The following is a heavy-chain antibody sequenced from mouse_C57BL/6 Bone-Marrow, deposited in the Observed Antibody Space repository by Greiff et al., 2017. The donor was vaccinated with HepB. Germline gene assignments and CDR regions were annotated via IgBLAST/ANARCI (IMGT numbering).Heavy chain of an antibody. D-gene: IGHD2-4*01. CDR2: ISYDGSN. CDR1: GYSITSGYY. CDR3: ARRGGLRQGLFAY. J-gene: IGHJ3*01. Sequence: EVQRVESGPGLVKPSQSLSLTCSVTGYSITSGYYWNWIRQFPGNKLEWMGYISYDGSNNYNPSLKNRISITRDTSKNQFFLKLNSVTTEDTATYYCARRGGLRQGLFAYWGQGTLVTVSA. V-gene: IGHV3-6*01.